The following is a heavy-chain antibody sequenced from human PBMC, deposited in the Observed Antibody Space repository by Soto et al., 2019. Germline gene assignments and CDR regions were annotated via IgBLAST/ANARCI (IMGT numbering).Heavy chain of an antibody. D-gene: IGHD3-10*01. J-gene: IGHJ6*02. Sequence: PGGSLRLSCAASGFTFSSYAMHWVRQAPGKGLEWVAVISYDGSNKYYADSVKGRFTISRDNSKNTLYLQMNSLRAEDTAVYYCVRVAVRGVTPHYYYGMDVWGQGTTVTVSS. CDR1: GFTFSSYA. CDR2: ISYDGSNK. V-gene: IGHV3-30-3*01. CDR3: VRVAVRGVTPHYYYGMDV.